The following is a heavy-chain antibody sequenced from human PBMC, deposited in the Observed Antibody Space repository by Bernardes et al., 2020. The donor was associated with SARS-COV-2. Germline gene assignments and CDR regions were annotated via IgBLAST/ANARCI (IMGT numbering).Heavy chain of an antibody. CDR2: ISSSSSYI. Sequence: GGSLRLSCAASGFTFSSYSMNWVRQAPGKGLEWVSSISSSSSYIYYADSVKGRFTISRDNAKNSLYLQMNSLRAEDTAVYYCARDSYGSGSYYYYYYGMDVWGQGTTVTVSS. CDR1: GFTFSSYS. V-gene: IGHV3-21*01. J-gene: IGHJ6*02. D-gene: IGHD3-10*01. CDR3: ARDSYGSGSYYYYYYGMDV.